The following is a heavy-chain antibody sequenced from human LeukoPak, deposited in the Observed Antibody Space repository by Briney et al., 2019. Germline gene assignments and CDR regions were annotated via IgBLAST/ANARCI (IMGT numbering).Heavy chain of an antibody. CDR2: INPSGGTT. D-gene: IGHD5/OR15-5a*01. J-gene: IGHJ6*03. V-gene: IGHV1-46*01. CDR1: GYTFTNYY. CDR3: ARDLSAFYYYYMDV. Sequence: GASVKVSCKASGYTFTNYYMHWVRQAPGQGLEWMGIINPSGGTTTYAQKFQGRVTITADKSTSTAYMELSSLRSEDTAVYYCARDLSAFYYYYMDVWGKGTTVTVSS.